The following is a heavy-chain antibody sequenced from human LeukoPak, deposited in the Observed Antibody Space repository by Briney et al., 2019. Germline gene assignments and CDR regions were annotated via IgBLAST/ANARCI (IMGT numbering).Heavy chain of an antibody. CDR3: ARDQAEYSSGWYGVVDY. V-gene: IGHV3-48*01. CDR2: ISGSSSTI. J-gene: IGHJ4*02. CDR1: GFTFSTFN. Sequence: PGGSLRLSCAASGFTFSTFNMNWVRQAPGKGLEWVSYISGSSSTIYYADSVKGRFTISRDNAKNSLYLQMNSLRAEDTAVYYCARDQAEYSSGWYGVVDYWGQGTLVTVSS. D-gene: IGHD6-19*01.